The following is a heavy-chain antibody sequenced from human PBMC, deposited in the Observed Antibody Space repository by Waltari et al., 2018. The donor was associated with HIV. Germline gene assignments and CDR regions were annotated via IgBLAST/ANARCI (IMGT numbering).Heavy chain of an antibody. V-gene: IGHV3-21*01. D-gene: IGHD3-10*01. Sequence: EVQLVESGGGLVKPGGSLRLSCAASGFTFSSYSMNWVRPAPGKGLELSSSISTRSSYRYLADSVNGRFTISRHNAKNSRDLRMNSLRAEDTAVYYCATKPSGSGGYYTIVDYWGQGTLVTVSS. CDR2: ISTRSSYR. CDR1: GFTFSSYS. CDR3: ATKPSGSGGYYTIVDY. J-gene: IGHJ4*02.